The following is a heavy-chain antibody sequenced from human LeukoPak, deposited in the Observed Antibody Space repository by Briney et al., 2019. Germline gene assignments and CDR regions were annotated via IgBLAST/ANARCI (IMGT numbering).Heavy chain of an antibody. CDR3: SRGNYDFY. CDR1: GGSISGYY. Sequence: PSETLSLTCTVSGGSISGYYWSWLRQPPGKGLEWIGYIYYSGNTNYNPSLRSRVTISVDTSKNQFSLKVKSVTAADTAVYYCSRGNYDFYWGQGTLVTVSS. J-gene: IGHJ1*01. CDR2: IYYSGNT. V-gene: IGHV4-59*01. D-gene: IGHD3-3*01.